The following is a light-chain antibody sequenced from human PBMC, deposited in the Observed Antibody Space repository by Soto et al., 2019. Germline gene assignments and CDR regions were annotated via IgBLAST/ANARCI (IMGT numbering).Light chain of an antibody. CDR1: SSDVGGYNY. Sequence: QSVLTQPPSASGSPGQSVTISCTGTSSDVGGYNYVSWYQLHPGKAPKLMIYEVTKRPSGVPDRFSGSKSGNTASLTVSGLQAEDEADYYCSSYAGSNNYVVFGGGTQLTVL. CDR2: EVT. J-gene: IGLJ2*01. CDR3: SSYAGSNNYVV. V-gene: IGLV2-8*01.